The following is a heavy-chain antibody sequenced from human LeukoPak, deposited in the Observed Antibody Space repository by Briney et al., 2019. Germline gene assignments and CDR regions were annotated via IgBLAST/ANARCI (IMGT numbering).Heavy chain of an antibody. D-gene: IGHD2-2*01. J-gene: IGHJ6*02. CDR1: GYTFTGYY. Sequence: ASVKVSCKASGYTFTGYYMHWVRQAPGQGLEWMGIINPSGGSTSYAQKFQGRVTMTRDTSTSTVYMELSSLRSEDTAVYYCARETPEFCSSTSCYVRYYYYGMDVWGQGTTVTVPS. V-gene: IGHV1-46*01. CDR3: ARETPEFCSSTSCYVRYYYYGMDV. CDR2: INPSGGST.